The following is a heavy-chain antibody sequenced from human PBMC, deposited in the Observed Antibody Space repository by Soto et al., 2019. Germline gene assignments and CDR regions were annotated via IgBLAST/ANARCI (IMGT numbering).Heavy chain of an antibody. D-gene: IGHD3-3*01. J-gene: IGHJ5*02. CDR3: ARVNLPNYDFWSGFWFDP. CDR1: GGSISSGGYS. V-gene: IGHV4-30-2*01. CDR2: IYHSGST. Sequence: SETLSLTCAVSGGSISSGGYSWSWIQQPPGKGLEWIGYIYHSGSTYYNPSLKSRVTISVDRSKNQFSLKLSSVTAADTAVYYCARVNLPNYDFWSGFWFDPWGQGTLVTVSS.